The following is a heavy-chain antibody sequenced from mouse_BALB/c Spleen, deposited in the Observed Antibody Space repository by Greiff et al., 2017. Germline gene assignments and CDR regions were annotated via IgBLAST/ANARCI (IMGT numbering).Heavy chain of an antibody. Sequence: VQLQQSGAELVKPGASVKLSCTASGFTITDTYMHWVKQRPEQGLEWIGRIDPANGNTKYDPKFQGKATITADTSSNTAYLQLSSLTSEDTAVYYCAPDGYDAWFAYWGQGTLVTVSA. CDR3: APDGYDAWFAY. CDR1: GFTITDTY. D-gene: IGHD2-2*01. CDR2: IDPANGNT. J-gene: IGHJ3*01. V-gene: IGHV14-3*02.